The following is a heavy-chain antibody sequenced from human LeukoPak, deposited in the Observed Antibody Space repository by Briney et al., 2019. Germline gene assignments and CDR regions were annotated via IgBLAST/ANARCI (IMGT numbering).Heavy chain of an antibody. J-gene: IGHJ4*02. D-gene: IGHD6-6*01. Sequence: GRSLRLSCAASGFTFSSYAMHWVRQAPGKGLEWVAVISYDGSNKYYADSVKGRFTISRDNSKNTLCLQMNSLRAEDTAVYYCAKAGRSSSDYWGQGTLVTVSS. CDR1: GFTFSSYA. CDR2: ISYDGSNK. V-gene: IGHV3-30*04. CDR3: AKAGRSSSDY.